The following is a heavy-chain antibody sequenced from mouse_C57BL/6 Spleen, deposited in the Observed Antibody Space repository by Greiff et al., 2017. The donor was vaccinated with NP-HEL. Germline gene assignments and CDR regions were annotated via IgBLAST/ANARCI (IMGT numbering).Heavy chain of an antibody. J-gene: IGHJ2*01. D-gene: IGHD1-1*01. CDR1: GYTFTSYW. V-gene: IGHV1-69*01. CDR2: IDPSDSYT. Sequence: QVQLKQPGAELVMPGASVKLSCKASGYTFTSYWMHWVKQRPGQGLEWIGEIDPSDSYTNYNQKFKGKSTLTVDKSSSTAYMQLSSLTSEDSAVYYCARGATVVVDFDYWGQGTTLTVSS. CDR3: ARGATVVVDFDY.